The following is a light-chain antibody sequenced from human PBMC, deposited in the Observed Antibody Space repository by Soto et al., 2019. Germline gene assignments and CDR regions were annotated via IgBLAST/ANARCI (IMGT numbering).Light chain of an antibody. V-gene: IGLV2-23*02. CDR1: TSDVGSYNL. CDR2: EVS. J-gene: IGLJ1*01. Sequence: QSDLTQPASVSGSPGQSITISCTRTTSDVGSYNLVSWYQQHPGKAPKLMIYEVSKRPSGVSNRFSGSKSGNTASLTISGLQAEDEADYYCCSYAGSRYVFGTGTKVTVL. CDR3: CSYAGSRYV.